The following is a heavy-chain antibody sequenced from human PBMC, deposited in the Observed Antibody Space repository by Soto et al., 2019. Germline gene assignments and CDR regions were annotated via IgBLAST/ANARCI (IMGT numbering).Heavy chain of an antibody. J-gene: IGHJ4*02. V-gene: IGHV1-69*13. CDR1: GGTFSSYA. CDR2: IIPIFGTA. Sequence: SVKVSCKASGGTFSSYAISWVRQAPGQGLEWMGGIIPIFGTANYAQKFQGRVTITADESTSTAYMELSSLRSEDTAVYYCARKAGYSSGWYYFDYWGQGTLVTVSS. CDR3: ARKAGYSSGWYYFDY. D-gene: IGHD6-19*01.